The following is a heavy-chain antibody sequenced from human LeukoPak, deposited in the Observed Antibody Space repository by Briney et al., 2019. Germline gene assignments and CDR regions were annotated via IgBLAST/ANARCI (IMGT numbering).Heavy chain of an antibody. D-gene: IGHD6-13*01. CDR1: GFTFSSYS. V-gene: IGHV3-21*04. CDR2: ISSSSSYI. CDR3: AKSGSSSWYEGANWFDP. Sequence: GGSLRLSCAASGFTFSSYSMNWVRQAPGKGLEWVSSISSSSSYIYYADSVKGRFTISRDNAKNSLYLQMNSLRAEDTAVYYCAKSGSSSWYEGANWFDPWGQGTLVTVSS. J-gene: IGHJ5*02.